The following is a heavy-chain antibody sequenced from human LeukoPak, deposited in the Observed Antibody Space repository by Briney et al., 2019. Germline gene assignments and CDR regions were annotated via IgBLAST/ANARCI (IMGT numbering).Heavy chain of an antibody. J-gene: IGHJ6*03. V-gene: IGHV1-8*01. CDR2: MNPKTGTT. CDR1: RSTFKTYD. D-gene: IGHD2-21*01. Sequence: GASVKVSCKASRSTFKTYDIHWVRQTRGQGLEWMAWMNPKTGTTGYATTFRGRISMTSNTSISTAYMELSSVRPEDTAIYYCARGLLGYYYYYMDVWGEGTTVTVSS. CDR3: ARGLLGYYYYYMDV.